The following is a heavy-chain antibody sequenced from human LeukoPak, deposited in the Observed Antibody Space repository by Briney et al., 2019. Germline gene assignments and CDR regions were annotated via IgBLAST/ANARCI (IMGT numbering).Heavy chain of an antibody. Sequence: PGGSLRLSCAASGFTFSTYAMSWVRQAPGKGLEWVSAVSGDGGTIYYADSVKGRFTISRDNSKNTLYLQMNSLRDEDTAVYYCAKVSGDSCYSALDSWGQGTLVTVSP. J-gene: IGHJ4*02. CDR3: AKVSGDSCYSALDS. V-gene: IGHV3-23*01. CDR1: GFTFSTYA. D-gene: IGHD2-15*01. CDR2: VSGDGGTI.